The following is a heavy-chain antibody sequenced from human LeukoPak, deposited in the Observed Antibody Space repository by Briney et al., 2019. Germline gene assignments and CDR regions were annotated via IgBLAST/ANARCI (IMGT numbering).Heavy chain of an antibody. Sequence: ASVKVSCKASGYTFTGYGISWVRQAPGRGLEWMGWINAYNGNTNYAEKLQGRVTMTTDTSTSTAYMELRSLRSDDTAVYYCAREGYCRSTSCFDPWGQGTLVTVSS. V-gene: IGHV1-18*01. J-gene: IGHJ5*02. CDR3: AREGYCRSTSCFDP. CDR2: INAYNGNT. D-gene: IGHD2-2*01. CDR1: GYTFTGYG.